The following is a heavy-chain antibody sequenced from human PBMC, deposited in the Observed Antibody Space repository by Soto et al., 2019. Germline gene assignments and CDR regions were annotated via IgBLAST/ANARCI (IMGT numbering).Heavy chain of an antibody. V-gene: IGHV3-30-3*01. CDR2: ISYDGSNK. CDR1: GFTFSSYA. CDR3: ARDNTAVACTLGSWFDP. J-gene: IGHJ5*02. D-gene: IGHD6-19*01. Sequence: QVQLVESGGGVVQPGRSLRLSCAASGFTFSSYAMHWVRQAPGKGLEWVAVISYDGSNKYYADSVKGRFTISRDNSKNPLYLQMNSLRAEDTAVYYCARDNTAVACTLGSWFDPWGQGTLVTVSS.